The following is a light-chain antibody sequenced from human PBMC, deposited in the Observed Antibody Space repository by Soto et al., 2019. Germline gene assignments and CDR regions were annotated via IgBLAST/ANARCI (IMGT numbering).Light chain of an antibody. Sequence: QSALTQPASVSGSPGQSITISCTGTTSDVGGYNYVSWYQQHPGKGPKLLIYEVNNRPSGVSNRFSGSKSGNTASLTISGLQAEDEADYYCNSYTSSSPRVFGGETKLTVL. CDR3: NSYTSSSPRV. CDR1: TSDVGGYNY. CDR2: EVN. J-gene: IGLJ2*01. V-gene: IGLV2-14*01.